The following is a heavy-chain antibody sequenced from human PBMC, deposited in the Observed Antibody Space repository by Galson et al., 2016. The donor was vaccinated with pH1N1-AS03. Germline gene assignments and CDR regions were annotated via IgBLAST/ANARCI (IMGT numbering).Heavy chain of an antibody. V-gene: IGHV4-39*01. D-gene: IGHD3-3*01. Sequence: ETLSLTCTASGGSIRSSNYYWGWIRQPPGKGLEWIGSMYYTGTNFYNPSLKSRVSMSVDTSKNQFSLSLSSVTAADTAVYYCAGHATTRSEVFGVPFYHYYYTDVGGKGTTVTVSS. J-gene: IGHJ6*03. CDR3: AGHATTRSEVFGVPFYHYYYTDV. CDR2: MYYTGTN. CDR1: GGSIRSSNYY.